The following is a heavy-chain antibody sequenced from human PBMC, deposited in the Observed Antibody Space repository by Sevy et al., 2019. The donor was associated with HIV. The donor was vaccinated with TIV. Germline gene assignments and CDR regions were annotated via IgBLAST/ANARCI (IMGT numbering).Heavy chain of an antibody. V-gene: IGHV4-34*01. CDR3: ARAGDYYDSSGYYSGPFDY. CDR2: INHSGST. CDR1: GGSFSGYY. D-gene: IGHD3-22*01. Sequence: SETLSLTCAVYGGSFSGYYWSWIRQPPGKGLEWIGEINHSGSTNYNPSLKSRVTISVDTSKNQFSLKLSSVTAAEPAVYYCARAGDYYDSSGYYSGPFDYWGQGTLVTVSS. J-gene: IGHJ4*02.